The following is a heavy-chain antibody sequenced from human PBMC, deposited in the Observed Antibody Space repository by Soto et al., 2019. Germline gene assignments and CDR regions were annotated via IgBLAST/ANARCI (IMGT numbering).Heavy chain of an antibody. J-gene: IGHJ4*02. D-gene: IGHD6-19*01. V-gene: IGHV3-21*01. CDR1: GFTFSSYS. Sequence: EVQLVESGGGLVKPGGSLRLSCAASGFTFSSYSMNWVRQAPGTGLEWVSSISSSSSYIYYADSVKGRFTISRDNVKNPLSLQMNGLRAEDTAVYYCARDRVIAVAAPDDGGQGTLVTVAA. CDR2: ISSSSSYI. CDR3: ARDRVIAVAAPDD.